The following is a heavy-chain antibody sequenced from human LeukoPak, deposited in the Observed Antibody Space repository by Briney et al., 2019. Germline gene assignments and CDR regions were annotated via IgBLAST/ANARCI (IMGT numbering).Heavy chain of an antibody. V-gene: IGHV3-11*04. CDR3: ASGDSGYDFTDAFDI. CDR2: ISSSGSTI. CDR1: GFTFSSYW. D-gene: IGHD5-12*01. J-gene: IGHJ3*02. Sequence: GGSLRLSCAASGFTFSSYWMSWIRQAPGKGLEWVSYISSSGSTIYYADSVKGRFTISRDNAKNSLYLQMNSLRAEDTAVYYCASGDSGYDFTDAFDIWGQGTMVTVSS.